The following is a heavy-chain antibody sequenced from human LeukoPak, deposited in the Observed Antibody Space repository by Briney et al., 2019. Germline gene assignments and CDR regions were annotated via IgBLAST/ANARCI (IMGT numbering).Heavy chain of an antibody. J-gene: IGHJ4*02. Sequence: GGSLRLSCAASGFILSSYGMHWVRQAPGKGLEWVAFIRYDGSNKYYADSVKGRFTISRDNSKNTLYLQMNSLRAEDTAVYYCAKDRRSGSYMGDFDYWGQGTLVTVS. CDR3: AKDRRSGSYMGDFDY. D-gene: IGHD1-26*01. CDR2: IRYDGSNK. V-gene: IGHV3-30*02. CDR1: GFILSSYG.